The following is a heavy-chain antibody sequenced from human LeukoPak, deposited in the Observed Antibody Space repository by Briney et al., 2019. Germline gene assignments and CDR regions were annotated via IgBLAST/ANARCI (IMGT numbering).Heavy chain of an antibody. CDR1: EYTFTGYY. Sequence: ASVKVSCKASEYTFTGYYMHWGRQAPGQGLEWMGWINPNSGATDYAQNFQGRVTLTRDTSISTAYMELSRLRSDDTAVYYCASGYRFGNWGQGTLVTVSS. D-gene: IGHD5-18*01. CDR3: ASGYRFGN. CDR2: INPNSGAT. V-gene: IGHV1-2*02. J-gene: IGHJ4*02.